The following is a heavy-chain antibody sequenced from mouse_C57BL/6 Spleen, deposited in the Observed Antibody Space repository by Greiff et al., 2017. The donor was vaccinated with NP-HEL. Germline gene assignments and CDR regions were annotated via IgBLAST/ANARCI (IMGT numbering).Heavy chain of an antibody. Sequence: QVQLQQSGADLARPGASVKMSCKASGYTFTSYTMHWVKQRPGQGLEWIGYINPSSGYTKYNQKFKDKATLTADKSSSTAYKQLSSLTSEDSAVYYCARRDYSNYDAMDYWGQGTSVTVSS. CDR3: ARRDYSNYDAMDY. CDR2: INPSSGYT. CDR1: GYTFTSYT. D-gene: IGHD2-5*01. J-gene: IGHJ4*01. V-gene: IGHV1-4*01.